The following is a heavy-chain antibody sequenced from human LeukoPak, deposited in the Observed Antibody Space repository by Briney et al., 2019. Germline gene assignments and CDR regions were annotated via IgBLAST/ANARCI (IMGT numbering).Heavy chain of an antibody. V-gene: IGHV6-1*01. Sequence: SQTLSLTCAISGDSVSSNSAAWNWIRQSPSRGLEWLGRTYYRSKWYNDYAVSVKSRITINPDTAKNQFSLQLNSVPHEDTAVYYCARDSGVMIVGLFDYWGQGTLVTVSS. CDR3: ARDSGVMIVGLFDY. D-gene: IGHD3-22*01. CDR1: GDSVSSNSAA. CDR2: TYYRSKWYN. J-gene: IGHJ4*02.